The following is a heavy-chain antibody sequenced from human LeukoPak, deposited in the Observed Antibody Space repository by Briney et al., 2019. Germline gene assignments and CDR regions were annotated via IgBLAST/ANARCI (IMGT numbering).Heavy chain of an antibody. CDR1: GFTFSSYS. V-gene: IGHV3-21*01. CDR3: ARDSGADYYYMDV. D-gene: IGHD3-10*01. CDR2: ISSSSSYI. J-gene: IGHJ6*03. Sequence: GGSLRLSCAASGFTFSSYSMNWVRQAPGKGLEWVSSISSSSSYIYYADSVKGRFTISRDNAKNSLYLQMNSLRAEDTAVYYCARDSGADYYYMDVWGKGTTVTVSS.